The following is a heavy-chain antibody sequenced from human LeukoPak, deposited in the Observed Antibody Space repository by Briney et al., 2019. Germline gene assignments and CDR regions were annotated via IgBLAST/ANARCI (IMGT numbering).Heavy chain of an antibody. J-gene: IGHJ5*02. CDR2: IIPIFGTA. CDR3: ARGYDFWSGSNWFDP. Sequence: GASVKVSCKASGGTFCSYAISWVRQAPGQGLEWMGGIIPIFGTANYAQKFQGRVTITTDESTSTAYMELSSLRSEDTAVYYCARGYDFWSGSNWFDPWGQGTLVTVSS. D-gene: IGHD3-3*01. V-gene: IGHV1-69*05. CDR1: GGTFCSYA.